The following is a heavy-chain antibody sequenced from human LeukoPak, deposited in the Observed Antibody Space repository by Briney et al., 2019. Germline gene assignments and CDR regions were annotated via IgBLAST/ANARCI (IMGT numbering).Heavy chain of an antibody. CDR1: GGSFSGYY. CDR2: INHSGST. J-gene: IGHJ5*02. V-gene: IGHV4-34*01. D-gene: IGHD3-9*01. CDR3: ARGEGLRYFDWLFDSNWFDP. Sequence: SETLSLTCAVYGGSFSGYYWSWIRQPPGKGLEWIGEINHSGSTNYNPPLKSRVTISVDTSKNQFSLKLSSVTAADTAVYYCARGEGLRYFDWLFDSNWFDPWGQGTLVTVSS.